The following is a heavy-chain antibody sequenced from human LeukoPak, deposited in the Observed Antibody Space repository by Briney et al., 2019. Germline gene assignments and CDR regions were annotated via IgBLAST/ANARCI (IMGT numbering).Heavy chain of an antibody. Sequence: GGSLRLSCAASGFTFSSYAMHWVRQAPGKGLEWVAVISYDGSNKYYADSVKGRFTISRDNSKNTLYLQMNSLRAEDTAVYYCARDFDYWGQGTLVTVSS. CDR1: GFTFSSYA. CDR3: ARDFDY. V-gene: IGHV3-30*04. CDR2: ISYDGSNK. J-gene: IGHJ4*02.